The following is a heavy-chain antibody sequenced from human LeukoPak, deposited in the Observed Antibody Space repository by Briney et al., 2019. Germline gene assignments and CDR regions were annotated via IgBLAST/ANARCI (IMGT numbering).Heavy chain of an antibody. CDR3: ARSRRGIAAAGTSYYFDY. D-gene: IGHD6-13*01. V-gene: IGHV1-8*03. CDR2: MNPNSGNT. CDR1: GDTFTSYD. J-gene: IGHJ4*02. Sequence: ASVKVSCKASGDTFTSYDINWVRQATGQGLEWMGWMNPNSGNTGYAQKFQGRVTITRNTSKSTAYMELSSLRSEDMAVYYCARSRRGIAAAGTSYYFDYWGQGTLVTVSS.